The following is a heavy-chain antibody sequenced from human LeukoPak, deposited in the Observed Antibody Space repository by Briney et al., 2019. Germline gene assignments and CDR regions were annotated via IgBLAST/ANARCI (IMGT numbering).Heavy chain of an antibody. CDR1: GFTFSSYW. V-gene: IGHV3-7*01. J-gene: IGHJ4*02. D-gene: IGHD5-18*01. CDR2: IKQDGSEK. Sequence: GGSLRLSCAASGFTFSSYWMSWVRQAPGKGLEWVANIKQDGSEKYYVDSVKGRFTISRDNAKNSLYLQMNSLRAEDTAVYYCARVSNKGIVVVSGGYSYGGIDYWGQGTLVTVSS. CDR3: ARVSNKGIVVVSGGYSYGGIDY.